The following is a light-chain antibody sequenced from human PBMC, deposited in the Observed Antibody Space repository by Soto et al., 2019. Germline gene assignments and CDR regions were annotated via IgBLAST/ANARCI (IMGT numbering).Light chain of an antibody. CDR1: SSDVGRYTF. V-gene: IGLV2-14*01. J-gene: IGLJ3*02. CDR3: SSYATSNTVL. Sequence: QSALTQPASVSGSPGQSITISCTGSSSDVGRYTFVSWYQQHPGKAPELMIYEVSNRPSGVSNRFSGSKSANTASLTISGLQAEDEAEYYCSSYATSNTVLFGGGTKVTVL. CDR2: EVS.